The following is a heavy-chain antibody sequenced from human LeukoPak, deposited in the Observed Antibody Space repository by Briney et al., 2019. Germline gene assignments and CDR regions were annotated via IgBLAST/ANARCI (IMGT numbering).Heavy chain of an antibody. V-gene: IGHV1-69*04. Sequence: SVKVSCKASGGTFSSYAISWVRQAPGQGLEWMGRIIPILGIANYAQKFQGRVTITADKSTSTAYMELSSLRSEDTAVYYCARDRSSAAGPGLYYYYGMDVWGQGTTVTVSS. CDR1: GGTFSSYA. CDR3: ARDRSSAAGPGLYYYYGMDV. J-gene: IGHJ6*02. D-gene: IGHD6-13*01. CDR2: IIPILGIA.